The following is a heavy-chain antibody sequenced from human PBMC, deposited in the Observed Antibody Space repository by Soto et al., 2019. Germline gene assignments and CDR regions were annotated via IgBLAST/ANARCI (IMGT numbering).Heavy chain of an antibody. V-gene: IGHV4-30-4*01. CDR1: GGSISSGDYY. J-gene: IGHJ3*02. D-gene: IGHD6-19*01. Sequence: TSETLSLTCTVSGGSISSGDYYWSWIRQPPGKGLEWIGYIYYSGSTYYNPSLKSRVTISVDTSKNQFSLKLSSVTAADTAVYYCARVLSGHDAFDIWGQGTMVTVSS. CDR3: ARVLSGHDAFDI. CDR2: IYYSGST.